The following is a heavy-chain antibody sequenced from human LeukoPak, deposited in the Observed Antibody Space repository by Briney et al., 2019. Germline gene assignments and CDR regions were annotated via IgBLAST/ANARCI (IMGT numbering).Heavy chain of an antibody. J-gene: IGHJ4*02. CDR2: LRFDGGDQ. D-gene: IGHD3-10*01. V-gene: IGHV3-30*02. CDR3: AKSVPAIRGEIDY. Sequence: GGYLGLSCVASGFTLSQYGMHWDRQAPGQGLEWVAFLRFDGGDQSYADSVKGRFTISRDNSKNTLYLQMNSLRAEDTDVYYCAKSVPAIRGEIDYWGQGTLVTVSS. CDR1: GFTLSQYG.